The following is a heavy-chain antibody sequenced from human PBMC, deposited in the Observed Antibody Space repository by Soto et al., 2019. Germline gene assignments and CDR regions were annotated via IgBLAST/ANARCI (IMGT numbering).Heavy chain of an antibody. V-gene: IGHV3-30*04. CDR2: ISYDGSNK. CDR1: GFTFSSYA. CDR3: AKVGIVGATSGDY. J-gene: IGHJ4*02. D-gene: IGHD1-26*01. Sequence: QVQLVESGGGVVQPGRSLRLSCAASGFTFSSYAMHWVRQAPGKGLEWVAVISYDGSNKYYADSVKGRFTISRDNSKNTLYLQMNSLRAEDTAVYYCAKVGIVGATSGDYWGQGTLVTVSS.